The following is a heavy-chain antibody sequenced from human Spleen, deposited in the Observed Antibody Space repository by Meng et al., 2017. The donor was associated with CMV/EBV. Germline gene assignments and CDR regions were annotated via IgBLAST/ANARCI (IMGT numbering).Heavy chain of an antibody. CDR3: ARMMNYYDSSGPPDY. Sequence: GESLKISCAASGFTFSSYGMHWVRQAPGKGLEWVAFIWYDGSKKYYADSVRGRFTISRDNSKNTVYLQMNSLRVEDTAVYYCARMMNYYDSSGPPDYWGQGTLVTVSS. V-gene: IGHV3-30*02. D-gene: IGHD3-22*01. J-gene: IGHJ4*02. CDR1: GFTFSSYG. CDR2: IWYDGSKK.